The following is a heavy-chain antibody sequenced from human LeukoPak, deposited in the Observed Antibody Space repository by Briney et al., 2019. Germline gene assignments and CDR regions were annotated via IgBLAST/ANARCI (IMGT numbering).Heavy chain of an antibody. D-gene: IGHD2-2*02. CDR3: ARSAAIRNKNYYYYYGMDV. CDR1: GFTFSNYG. Sequence: GGSLRLSCAASGFTFSNYGMNWVRQAPGKGLEWVANIKQDGSEKYYVDSVKGRFTISRDNAKNSLYLQMNSLRAEDTAVYYCARSAAIRNKNYYYYYGMDVWGQGTTVTVSS. CDR2: IKQDGSEK. V-gene: IGHV3-7*01. J-gene: IGHJ6*02.